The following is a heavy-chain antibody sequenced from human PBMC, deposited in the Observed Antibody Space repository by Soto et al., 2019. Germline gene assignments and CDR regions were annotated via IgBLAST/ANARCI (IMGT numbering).Heavy chain of an antibody. J-gene: IGHJ6*02. CDR2: ISYDGSNK. D-gene: IGHD4-17*01. Sequence: PGGSLSLSCAASGFTFSSYAMHWVRQAPGKGQEWVAVISYDGSNKYYADSVKGRFTISRDNSKNTLYLQMNSLRAEDTAVYYCARYYGGKLFYYYYGMDVWGQGTTVTVSS. CDR1: GFTFSSYA. V-gene: IGHV3-30-3*01. CDR3: ARYYGGKLFYYYYGMDV.